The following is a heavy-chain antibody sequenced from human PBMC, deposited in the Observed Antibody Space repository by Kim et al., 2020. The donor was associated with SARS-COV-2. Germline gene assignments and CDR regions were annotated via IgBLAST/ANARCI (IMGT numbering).Heavy chain of an antibody. D-gene: IGHD3-10*01. CDR2: ISGSGGST. CDR1: GFTFSSYA. J-gene: IGHJ5*02. Sequence: GGSLRLSCAASGFTFSSYAMSWVRQAPGKGLEWVSAISGSGGSTYYADSVKGRFTISRDNSKNTLYLQMNSLRAEDTAVYYCAKKQRITMVRGVIIEGPNWFDPWGQGTLVTVSS. CDR3: AKKQRITMVRGVIIEGPNWFDP. V-gene: IGHV3-23*01.